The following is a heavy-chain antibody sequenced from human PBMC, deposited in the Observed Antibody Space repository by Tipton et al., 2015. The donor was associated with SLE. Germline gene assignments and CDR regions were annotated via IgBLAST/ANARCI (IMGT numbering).Heavy chain of an antibody. Sequence: TLSLTCTVSGVSFSTDSYFWGWIRQPPGKGLEWIGSVYYTGSTFYNPSLKSRVTISVDTSKKQFSLRLGFMTAADTAVYYCARDSLAQFLGKATAVFGAFDLWGPGTMVTVSS. V-gene: IGHV4-39*07. CDR2: VYYTGST. CDR1: GVSFSTDSYF. CDR3: ARDSLAQFLGKATAVFGAFDL. D-gene: IGHD6-13*01. J-gene: IGHJ3*01.